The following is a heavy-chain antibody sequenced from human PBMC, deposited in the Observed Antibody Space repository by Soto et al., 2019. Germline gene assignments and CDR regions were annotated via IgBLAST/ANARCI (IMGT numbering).Heavy chain of an antibody. CDR3: ARVVRYCSGGSCYCLDV. CDR1: GGSISSYY. V-gene: IGHV4-59*01. J-gene: IGHJ6*04. Sequence: SETLSLTWTVSGGSISSYYWSWIRQPPGKGLEWIGYIYYSGSTNYNPSLKSRVTISVDTSKNQFSLKLSSVTAADTAVYYCARVVRYCSGGSCYCLDVWGKGTTVTVSS. CDR2: IYYSGST. D-gene: IGHD2-15*01.